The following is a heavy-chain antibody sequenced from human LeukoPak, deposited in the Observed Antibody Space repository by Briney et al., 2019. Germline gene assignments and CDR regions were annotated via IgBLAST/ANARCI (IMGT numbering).Heavy chain of an antibody. CDR3: AREKAPGYWFDP. CDR1: GFTFSSYS. V-gene: IGHV3-21*01. J-gene: IGHJ5*02. CDR2: ISSSSSYI. Sequence: KSGGSLRLSCAASGFTFSSYSMNWVRQAPGKGLEWVSSISSSSSYIYYADSVKGRFTISRDNAKNSLYLQMNSLRAEDTAVYYCAREKAPGYWFDPWGQGTLVTVSS.